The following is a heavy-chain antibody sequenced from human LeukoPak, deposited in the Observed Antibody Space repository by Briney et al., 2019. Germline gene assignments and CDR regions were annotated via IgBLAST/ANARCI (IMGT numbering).Heavy chain of an antibody. J-gene: IGHJ5*02. V-gene: IGHV1-3*01. CDR3: ARGFDP. CDR1: GYTFTSYA. Sequence: ASVKVSCKASGYTFTSYAMHWVRQAPGQRLEWMGWTNAGNGNTKYSQKFQGRVTITRDTSASTAYMELGSLRSEDTAVYYCARGFDPWGQGTLVTVSS. CDR2: TNAGNGNT.